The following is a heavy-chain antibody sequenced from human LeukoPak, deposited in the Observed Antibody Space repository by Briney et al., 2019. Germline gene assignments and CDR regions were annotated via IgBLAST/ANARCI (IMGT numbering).Heavy chain of an antibody. D-gene: IGHD6-19*01. Sequence: ASVKVSCKXSGGTFSSYAISWVRQAPGQGLEWMGRIIPIFGTADYAQKFQGRVTITTDESTSTAYMELSSLRSEDTAVCYCARVKAVALDYWGQGTLVTVSS. J-gene: IGHJ4*02. CDR1: GGTFSSYA. CDR3: ARVKAVALDY. V-gene: IGHV1-69*05. CDR2: IIPIFGTA.